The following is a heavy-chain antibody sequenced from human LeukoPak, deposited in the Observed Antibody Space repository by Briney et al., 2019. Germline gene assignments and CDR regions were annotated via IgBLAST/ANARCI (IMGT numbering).Heavy chain of an antibody. D-gene: IGHD3-22*01. Sequence: GSLRLSCAASGFTFSSYEMNWVRQAPGKGLEWVSYISSSGSTIYYADSVKGRFTISRDNAKNSLYLQMNSLRAEDTAVYYCARPRTYYYDSSGYTNWGQGTLVTVSS. CDR2: ISSSGSTI. J-gene: IGHJ4*02. CDR1: GFTFSSYE. CDR3: ARPRTYYYDSSGYTN. V-gene: IGHV3-48*03.